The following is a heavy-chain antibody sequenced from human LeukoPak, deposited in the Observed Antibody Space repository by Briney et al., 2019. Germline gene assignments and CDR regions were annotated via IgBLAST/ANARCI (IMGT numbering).Heavy chain of an antibody. CDR3: VKERCDRFTCPEV. J-gene: IGHJ4*02. V-gene: IGHV3-23*01. D-gene: IGHD3-16*02. CDR2: ISNSGEIT. Sequence: GGSLRLSCAASGFTFSTYAMTWVRQAPGGGLEWVSGISNSGEITSYPASVKGRFTISRDIFTNTLHLQMSSLRVEDTALYYFVKERCDRFTCPEVWGRGTLVTVSS. CDR1: GFTFSTYA.